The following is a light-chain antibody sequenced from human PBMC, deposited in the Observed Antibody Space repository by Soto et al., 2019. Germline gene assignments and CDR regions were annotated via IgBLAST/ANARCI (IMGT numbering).Light chain of an antibody. CDR2: GAS. J-gene: IGKJ4*01. V-gene: IGKV3-15*01. CDR3: QQYHHWPPLT. CDR1: QGVSGN. Sequence: EIVMTQSPATLSVSPGERATLSCRASQGVSGNLAWYQQKPGQAPRLLIYGASTRATDIPARFSGSGSGTEFTLTIGSLQSEDFAVYYCQQYHHWPPLTFGGGTKVEI.